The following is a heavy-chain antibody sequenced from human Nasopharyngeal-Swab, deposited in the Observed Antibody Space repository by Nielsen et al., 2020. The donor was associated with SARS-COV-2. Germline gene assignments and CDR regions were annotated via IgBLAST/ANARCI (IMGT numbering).Heavy chain of an antibody. CDR1: GFTFDDYA. CDR2: ISWNSGSI. CDR3: AKEVAGGWGEVDY. Sequence: LSLTCSASGFTFDDYAMHWVRQAPGKGLEWVSGISWNSGSIGYADSVKGRFTISRDNAKNSLYMQMNSLRAEDTAVYYCAKEVAGGWGEVDYWGQGTLVTVSS. J-gene: IGHJ4*02. D-gene: IGHD3-16*01. V-gene: IGHV3-9*01.